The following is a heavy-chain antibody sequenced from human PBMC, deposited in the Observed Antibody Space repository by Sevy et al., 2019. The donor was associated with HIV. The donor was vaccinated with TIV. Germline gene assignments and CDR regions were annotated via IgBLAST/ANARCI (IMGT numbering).Heavy chain of an antibody. D-gene: IGHD2-2*01. CDR1: GFTFSSYW. Sequence: GGSRRLSCAASGFTFSSYWMHWVRQAPGKGLVWVSRINSDGSSTSYADSVKGRFTISRDNAKNTLYLQMNSLRAEDTAVYYCARVSRYCSSSSCYPDAFDIWGQGTMVTVSS. V-gene: IGHV3-74*01. J-gene: IGHJ3*02. CDR2: INSDGSST. CDR3: ARVSRYCSSSSCYPDAFDI.